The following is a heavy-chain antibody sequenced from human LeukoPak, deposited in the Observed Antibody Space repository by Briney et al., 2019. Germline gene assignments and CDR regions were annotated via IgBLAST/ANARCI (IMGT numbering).Heavy chain of an antibody. CDR2: IYYSRSN. CDR3: ARTHSSSLYFDY. Sequence: PSEGLSLTCTVSGGSISSYYWSWIRQPPGKGLEWIGYIYYSRSNNYHPSLKSRVTISVDTSKNQFSLKLSSVTAADTAVYYCARTHSSSLYFDYWGQGTLVTLSS. D-gene: IGHD6-13*01. CDR1: GGSISSYY. J-gene: IGHJ4*02. V-gene: IGHV4-59*08.